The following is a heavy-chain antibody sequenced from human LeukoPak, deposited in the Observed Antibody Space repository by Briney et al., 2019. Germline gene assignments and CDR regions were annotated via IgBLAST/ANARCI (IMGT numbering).Heavy chain of an antibody. D-gene: IGHD4-17*01. CDR2: IYSGGST. CDR3: AGDYGDYV. V-gene: IGHV3-66*01. CDR1: GGSISSNY. J-gene: IGHJ4*02. Sequence: PSETLSLTCTVSGGSISSNYMSWVRQAPGKGLEWVSVIYSGGSTYYADSVKGRFTISRDNSKNTLYLQMNSLRAEDTAVYYCAGDYGDYVWGQGTLVTVSS.